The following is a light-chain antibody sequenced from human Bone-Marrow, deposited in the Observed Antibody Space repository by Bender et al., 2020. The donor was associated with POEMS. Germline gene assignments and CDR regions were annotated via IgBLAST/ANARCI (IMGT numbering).Light chain of an antibody. V-gene: IGLV2-23*01. CDR3: SSWDDSLSGWV. J-gene: IGLJ3*02. CDR1: RGDVGRYDL. CDR2: GAT. Sequence: QSALTQPASVSGSPGHSITISCTGSRGDVGRYDLVSWYQYQPGKAPKVIIYGATERPSGVSNRFSGSKSGTSASLAISDIQSEDEGDYYCSSWDDSLSGWVFGGGTKLTVL.